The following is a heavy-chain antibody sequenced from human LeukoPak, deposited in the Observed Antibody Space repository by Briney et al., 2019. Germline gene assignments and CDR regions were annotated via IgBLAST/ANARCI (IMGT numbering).Heavy chain of an antibody. CDR2: IYYSGST. CDR3: ARLYDFWSGSTPNWFDP. V-gene: IGHV4-59*08. CDR1: GGSISSYY. D-gene: IGHD3-3*01. J-gene: IGHJ5*02. Sequence: SETLSLTCTVSGGSISSYYWSWIRQPPGKGLEWIGYIYYSGSTNYNPSLKSRVTISVDTSKNQFSLKLSSVTVADTAVYYCARLYDFWSGSTPNWFDPWGQGTLVTVSS.